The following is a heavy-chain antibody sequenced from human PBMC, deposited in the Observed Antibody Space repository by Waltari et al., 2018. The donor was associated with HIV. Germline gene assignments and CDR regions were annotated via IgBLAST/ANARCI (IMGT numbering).Heavy chain of an antibody. V-gene: IGHV4-61*02. CDR3: AGQYYDFWSAPEDY. CDR1: GGSISSCSYY. D-gene: IGHD3-3*01. J-gene: IGHJ4*02. CDR2: IYTSGST. Sequence: QVQLQESGPELVKPSQTLSLTCTVSGGSISSCSYYWRWIRQPAGKGLEWIGRIYTSGSTNYNPSLKSRVTISVDTSKNQFSLKLSSVTAADTAVYYCAGQYYDFWSAPEDYWGQGTLVTVSS.